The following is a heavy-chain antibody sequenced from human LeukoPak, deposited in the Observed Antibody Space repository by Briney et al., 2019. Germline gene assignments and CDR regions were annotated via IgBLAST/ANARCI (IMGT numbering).Heavy chain of an antibody. V-gene: IGHV3-21*01. J-gene: IGHJ4*02. D-gene: IGHD3-22*01. CDR1: GFTFSSYS. CDR3: ARDENYYDSSGSQGY. CDR2: ISSSSSYI. Sequence: GGSLRLSRAASGFTFSSYSMNWVRQAPGKGLEWVSSISSSSSYIYYADSVKGRFTISRDNAKNSLYLQMNSLRAEDTAVYYCARDENYYDSSGSQGYWGQGTLVTVSS.